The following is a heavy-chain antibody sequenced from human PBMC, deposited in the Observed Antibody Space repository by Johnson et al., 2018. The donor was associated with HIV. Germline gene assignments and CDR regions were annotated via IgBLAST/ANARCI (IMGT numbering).Heavy chain of an antibody. D-gene: IGHD3-22*01. CDR3: AKDLSTAYYDISEATFDI. J-gene: IGHJ3*02. CDR1: GFTLSSYG. V-gene: IGHV3-30*18. CDR2: ISYDGSKK. Sequence: VQLVESGGGLVQPGGSLRLSCAASGFTLSSYGMHWVRQAPGKGLEWVAVISYDGSKKYHADSVKGRFTISRDNSKNTLYLQMNSLRAEDTAVYYCAKDLSTAYYDISEATFDIWGKGTMVTVSS.